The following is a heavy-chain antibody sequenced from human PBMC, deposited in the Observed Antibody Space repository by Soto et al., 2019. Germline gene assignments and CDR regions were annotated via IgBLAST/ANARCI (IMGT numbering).Heavy chain of an antibody. Sequence: PETLSLTCTVSGGSISSYYWSWIRQPPGKGLEWIGYIYYSGSTNYNPSLKSRVTISVDTSKNQFSLKLSSVTAADTAVYYCARRYGRNFDYWGQGTLVTVSS. CDR3: ARRYGRNFDY. CDR1: GGSISSYY. D-gene: IGHD1-20*01. V-gene: IGHV4-59*01. J-gene: IGHJ4*02. CDR2: IYYSGST.